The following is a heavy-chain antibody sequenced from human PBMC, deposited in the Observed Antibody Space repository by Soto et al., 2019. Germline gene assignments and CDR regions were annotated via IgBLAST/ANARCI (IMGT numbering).Heavy chain of an antibody. CDR3: ARANTQLRYFDWLAPANYYYYGMDV. J-gene: IGHJ6*02. D-gene: IGHD3-9*01. V-gene: IGHV1-2*04. CDR2: INPNSGGT. Sequence: ASVKVSCKASGYTFTGYYMHWVRQAPGQGLEWMGWINPNSGGTNYAQKFQGWVTMTRDTSISTAYMELSRLRSDDTAVYYCARANTQLRYFDWLAPANYYYYGMDVWGQGTTVTV. CDR1: GYTFTGYY.